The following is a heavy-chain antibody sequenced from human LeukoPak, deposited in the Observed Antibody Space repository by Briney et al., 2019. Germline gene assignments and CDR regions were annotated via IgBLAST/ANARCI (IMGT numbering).Heavy chain of an antibody. CDR2: IYTSGST. V-gene: IGHV4-61*02. D-gene: IGHD6-19*01. Sequence: PSETLSLTCTVSGGSISSGSYCWSWIRQPAGKGLEWIGRIYTSGSTNYNPSLKSRVTISVDTSKNQFSLKLSSVTAADTAVYYCARVGIAVAGNGFDYWGQGTLVTVSS. CDR1: GGSISSGSYC. CDR3: ARVGIAVAGNGFDY. J-gene: IGHJ4*02.